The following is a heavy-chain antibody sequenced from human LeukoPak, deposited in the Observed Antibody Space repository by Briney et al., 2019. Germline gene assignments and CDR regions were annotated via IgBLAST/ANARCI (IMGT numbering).Heavy chain of an antibody. CDR1: GYSFTRHH. CDR2: INPRNGDT. V-gene: IGHV1-2*02. Sequence: ASVKVSCKAFGYSFTRHHTQWVRQARAHDHEWVGCINPRNGDTSYRQSFQSRVTMTSDTSISTAFLELRSLTSDDTGFYYCAPSPCALGGASSVYFSLDYWGQGTVVAVSS. D-gene: IGHD2/OR15-2a*01. J-gene: IGHJ4*02. CDR3: APSPCALGGASSVYFSLDY.